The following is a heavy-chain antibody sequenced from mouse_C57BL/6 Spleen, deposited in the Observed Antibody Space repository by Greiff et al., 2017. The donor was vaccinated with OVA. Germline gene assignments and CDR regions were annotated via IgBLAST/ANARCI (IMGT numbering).Heavy chain of an antibody. CDR3: TGGNGFAY. CDR1: GYTFTDYE. V-gene: IGHV1-15*01. Sequence: VQLQQSGAELVRPGASVTLSCKASGYTFTDYEMHWVKQTPVHGLEWIGAIDPETGGTAYKQKFKGKAILTADKSPSTSYMELRSLTSEDSAVYYCTGGNGFAYWGQGTLVTVSA. CDR2: IDPETGGT. J-gene: IGHJ3*01.